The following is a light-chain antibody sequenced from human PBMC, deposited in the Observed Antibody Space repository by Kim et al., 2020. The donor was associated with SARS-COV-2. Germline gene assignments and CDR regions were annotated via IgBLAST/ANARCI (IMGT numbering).Light chain of an antibody. CDR3: QVWDSNSAV. CDR2: RDR. V-gene: IGLV3-9*01. J-gene: IGLJ3*02. CDR1: NIGGKV. Sequence: SYELTQPLSVSVALGQTATSTCERHNIGGKVVHWYQQKPGQAPLMVIYRDRNRPSGIPERFSGSNSGNTATLTISRAQAGDEADYHCQVWDSNSAVFGGGTQLTVL.